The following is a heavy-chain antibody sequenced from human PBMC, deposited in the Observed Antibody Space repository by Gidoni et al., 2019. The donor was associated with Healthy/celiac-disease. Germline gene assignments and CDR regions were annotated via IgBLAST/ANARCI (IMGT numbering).Heavy chain of an antibody. CDR3: ATAIAVAGYDWWFDP. D-gene: IGHD6-19*01. V-gene: IGHV1-69*09. CDR1: GGTFSSYA. CDR2: IIPILGIA. Sequence: QVQLVQSGAEVKKPGSSVKVSCKASGGTFSSYAISWVRQAPGQGLEWMGRIIPILGIANYAQKFQGRVTITADKSTSTAYMELSSLRSEDTAVYYCATAIAVAGYDWWFDPWGQGTLVTVSS. J-gene: IGHJ5*02.